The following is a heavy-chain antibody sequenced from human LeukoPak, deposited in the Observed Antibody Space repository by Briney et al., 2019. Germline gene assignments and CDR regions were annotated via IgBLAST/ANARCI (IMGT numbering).Heavy chain of an antibody. J-gene: IGHJ5*02. Sequence: PSETLSLTCSVSGASISGYHWSWIRQPPGKGLEWIGCVYTGGTTNYNPSLMSRVTISVDTSKNQFSLKLNSVTAADTAVYYCARRSYGDNNWFDPWGQGTLVTVSS. CDR3: ARRSYGDNNWFDP. V-gene: IGHV4-4*08. CDR1: GASISGYH. D-gene: IGHD3-10*01. CDR2: VYTGGTT.